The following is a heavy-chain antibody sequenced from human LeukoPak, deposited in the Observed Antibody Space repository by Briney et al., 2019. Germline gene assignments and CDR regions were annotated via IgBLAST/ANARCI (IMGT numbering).Heavy chain of an antibody. J-gene: IGHJ4*02. CDR2: ISSSGSTI. CDR3: ARVIRVGSYTYYFDY. CDR1: GFTFSDYY. D-gene: IGHD1-26*01. Sequence: GGSLRLSCAASGFTFSDYYMSWIRQAPGKGLEWVSYISSSGSTIYYADSVKGRFTISRDNAKNSLYLQMNSLRAEDTALYHCARVIRVGSYTYYFDYWGQGTLVTVSS. V-gene: IGHV3-11*01.